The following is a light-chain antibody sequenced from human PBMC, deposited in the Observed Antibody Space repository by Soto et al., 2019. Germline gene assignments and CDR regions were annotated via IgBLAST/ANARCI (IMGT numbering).Light chain of an antibody. CDR3: SSYTSSSTLYV. J-gene: IGLJ1*01. CDR1: SSDVGGYNY. V-gene: IGLV2-14*01. CDR2: DVS. Sequence: QSVLTQPASGSGSPVQSITITCTGTSSDVGGYNYVSWYQQHPGKAPKLMIYDVSNRPSGVSNRFSGSKSGNTASLTISGLQAEDEADYYCSSYTSSSTLYVFGTGTKVTVL.